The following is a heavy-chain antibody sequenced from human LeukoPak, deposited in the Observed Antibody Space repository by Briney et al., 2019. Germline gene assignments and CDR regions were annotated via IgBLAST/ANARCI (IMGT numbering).Heavy chain of an antibody. CDR1: GFTFSNYA. CDR3: VKGFVHPTYYFDY. V-gene: IGHV3-23*01. D-gene: IGHD3-10*01. Sequence: GGSLRLSCAASGFTFSNYAMMWVRQAPGKRLEWVSSITGSGGGTYYADSVRGRFTISRDNSENTLYLQLNSLRAEDTAVYFCVKGFVHPTYYFDYWGQGTLVTLSS. J-gene: IGHJ4*02. CDR2: ITGSGGGT.